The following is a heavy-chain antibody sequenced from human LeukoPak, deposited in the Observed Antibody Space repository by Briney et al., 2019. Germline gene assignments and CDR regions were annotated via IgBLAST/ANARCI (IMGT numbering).Heavy chain of an antibody. J-gene: IGHJ4*02. V-gene: IGHV3-74*01. CDR3: ARDRLLWFGEFEPFDY. Sequence: GGSLRLSCAASGFTFSSYWMHWVRQAPGKGLVWVSRINSDGSSTSYADSVKGRFTISRDNAKNTLYLQMNSLRAEDTAVYYCARDRLLWFGEFEPFDYWGQGTLVTVSS. CDR2: INSDGSST. D-gene: IGHD3-10*01. CDR1: GFTFSSYW.